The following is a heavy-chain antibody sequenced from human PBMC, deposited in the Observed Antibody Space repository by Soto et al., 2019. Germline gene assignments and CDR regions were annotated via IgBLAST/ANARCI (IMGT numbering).Heavy chain of an antibody. V-gene: IGHV3-23*01. J-gene: IGHJ4*02. CDR3: AKDGISYYEK. CDR1: GFSFSSYS. D-gene: IGHD3-22*01. CDR2: MSGSGGST. Sequence: LTRYCAASGFSFSSYSVTWVRQAPGKGLEWVSGMSGSGGSTYYGDSVKGRFTISRDNSKNTLYLQMNSLRAEDTAVYYCAKDGISYYEKWGQGTLVTVSS.